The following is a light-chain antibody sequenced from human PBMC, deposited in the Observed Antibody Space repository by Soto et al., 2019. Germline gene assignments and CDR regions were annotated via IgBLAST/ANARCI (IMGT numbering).Light chain of an antibody. Sequence: EIVLTQSPATLSFSPGERATLSCRASQSVSSYLAWYQQKPGQAPRLLIYGASTRATAIPARFTGSGSGTEFTLTISSLQSEDFALYYCQQYKNWPRTFGQGTKVDIK. V-gene: IGKV3-15*01. CDR3: QQYKNWPRT. CDR1: QSVSSY. CDR2: GAS. J-gene: IGKJ1*01.